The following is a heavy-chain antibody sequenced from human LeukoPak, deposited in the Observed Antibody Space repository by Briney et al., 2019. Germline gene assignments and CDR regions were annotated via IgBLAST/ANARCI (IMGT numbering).Heavy chain of an antibody. V-gene: IGHV3-33*01. CDR1: GFTLSSYG. J-gene: IGHJ5*02. Sequence: PGRSLRLSCAASGFTLSSYGMHWVRQAPGKGLEWVAVIWYDGSNKYYADSVKGRFTISRDNSKNTLYLQMNSLRAEDTAVYYCARDKEPGWFDPWGQGTLVTVSS. CDR3: ARDKEPGWFDP. CDR2: IWYDGSNK.